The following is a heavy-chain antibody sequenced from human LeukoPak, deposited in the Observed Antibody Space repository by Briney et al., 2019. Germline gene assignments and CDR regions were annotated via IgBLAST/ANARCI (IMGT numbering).Heavy chain of an antibody. CDR1: GFTFSSYW. Sequence: GGSLRLSCAGSGFTFSSYWMHWVRQAPGKGLVSVSRISSDGSSTNYADSVKGRFTISRDNAKNTLYLQMNSLRADDTAVYYCVRGGSSWYGFDYWGQGTLVTVSS. J-gene: IGHJ4*02. CDR2: ISSDGSST. V-gene: IGHV3-74*01. D-gene: IGHD6-13*01. CDR3: VRGGSSWYGFDY.